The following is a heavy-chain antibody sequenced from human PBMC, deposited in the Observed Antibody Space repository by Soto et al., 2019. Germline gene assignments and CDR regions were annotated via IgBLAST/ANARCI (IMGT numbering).Heavy chain of an antibody. Sequence: ASVKVSCKASGYTFTSYAMHWVRQAPGQRLEWMGWINAGNGITKYSQKFQGRVTITRDTSASTAYMELSSLRSEDTAVYYCARVIGYFDWSDAFDIWGQGTMVTVSS. D-gene: IGHD3-9*01. J-gene: IGHJ3*02. CDR2: INAGNGIT. V-gene: IGHV1-3*01. CDR1: GYTFTSYA. CDR3: ARVIGYFDWSDAFDI.